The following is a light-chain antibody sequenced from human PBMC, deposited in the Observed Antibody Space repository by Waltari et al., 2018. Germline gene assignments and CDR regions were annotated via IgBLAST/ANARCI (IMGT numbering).Light chain of an antibody. CDR1: SSDVGGYTY. J-gene: IGLJ3*02. CDR3: SSYAGSNNL. Sequence: QSALTQPPSASGSPGQSVTISCTGTSSDVGGYTYVSWYQRHPGKAPKLMIYDVSKRPSGVPDRFSGPKSGNTASLTVSGLQAEDEADYYCSSYAGSNNLFGGGTKLTVL. V-gene: IGLV2-8*01. CDR2: DVS.